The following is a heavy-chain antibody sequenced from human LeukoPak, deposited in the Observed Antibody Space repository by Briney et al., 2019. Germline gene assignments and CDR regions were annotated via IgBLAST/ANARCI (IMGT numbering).Heavy chain of an antibody. J-gene: IGHJ4*02. V-gene: IGHV1-2*02. CDR3: ARELMGATGGDFDY. D-gene: IGHD1-26*01. Sequence: ASVKVSCKASGYTFTGYYMHWVQQAPGQGLEWMGWINPNSGGTNYAQKFQGRVTMTRDTSISTAYMELSRLRSDDTAVYYCARELMGATGGDFDYWGQGTLVTVSS. CDR2: INPNSGGT. CDR1: GYTFTGYY.